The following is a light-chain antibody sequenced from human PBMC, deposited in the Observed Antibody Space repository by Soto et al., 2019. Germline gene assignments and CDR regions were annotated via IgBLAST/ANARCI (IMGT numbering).Light chain of an antibody. CDR1: QSVGNNY. J-gene: IGKJ3*01. CDR3: QHFDGSSLFT. CDR2: GAF. V-gene: IGKV3-20*01. Sequence: EIVLTQSPGTLSLSPGERATLSCRASQSVGNNYSAWYQQKPGQAPRLLIYGAFRRATGIPDRFSGSGSATAFTRPISRLEPEDFAVYFCQHFDGSSLFTVGPGPNVDI.